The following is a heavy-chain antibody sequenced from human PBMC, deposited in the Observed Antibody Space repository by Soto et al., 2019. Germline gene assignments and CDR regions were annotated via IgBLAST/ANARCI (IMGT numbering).Heavy chain of an antibody. CDR3: AKERLAAARSGSMDV. V-gene: IGHV3-30*18. J-gene: IGHJ6*02. D-gene: IGHD6-13*01. CDR1: GFTFSSYG. CDR2: ISYDGSYK. Sequence: QVQLVESGGGVVQPGRSLRLSCAASGFTFSSYGMNWVRQAPGKGLEWVAVISYDGSYKYYADSVKGRFTISRDNSKNTLYLQMNSLRGEDTAVYYCAKERLAAARSGSMDVWGQGTTVTVSS.